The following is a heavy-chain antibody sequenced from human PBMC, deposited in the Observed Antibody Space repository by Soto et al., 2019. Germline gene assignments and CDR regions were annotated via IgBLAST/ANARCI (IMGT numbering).Heavy chain of an antibody. D-gene: IGHD3-22*01. V-gene: IGHV3-23*01. CDR2: ISGSGGST. Sequence: GGSLRLSCAASGFTFSSYAMSWVRQAPGKGLEWVSAISGSGGSTYYADSVKGRFTISRDNSKNTLYLQMNSLRAEDTAVYYCAKDSYYYDSSGYYGRWFDPWGQGTLVTVSS. J-gene: IGHJ5*02. CDR1: GFTFSSYA. CDR3: AKDSYYYDSSGYYGRWFDP.